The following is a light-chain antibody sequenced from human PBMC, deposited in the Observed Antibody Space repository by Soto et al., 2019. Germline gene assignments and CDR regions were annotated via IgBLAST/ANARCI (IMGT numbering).Light chain of an antibody. V-gene: IGKV3-15*01. CDR1: QSVSSY. CDR3: QQYNNWPRT. J-gene: IGKJ1*01. CDR2: RAS. Sequence: EIVLTQSPGTLSLSPGERATLSCRASQSVSSYLAWYQQKPGRAPRILIYRASTRDTSIPARFSGSGSGTEFTLTLSRLQSEDFEVYYCQQYNNWPRTFGQGTKVDIK.